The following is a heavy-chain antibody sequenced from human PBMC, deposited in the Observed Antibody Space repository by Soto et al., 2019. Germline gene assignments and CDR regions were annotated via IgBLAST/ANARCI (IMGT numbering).Heavy chain of an antibody. CDR3: ARGMRGGYSYSLDV. D-gene: IGHD5-18*01. V-gene: IGHV4-59*01. CDR1: GVSISNYY. Sequence: SETLSLTCSVSGVSISNYYWTWIRQSPGKGLEWIGYVFYGGNTNYNPSLKSRVTISVDRSKSQFSPMLSSVTAADTAVYYCARGMRGGYSYSLDVWGQGTTVTVSS. J-gene: IGHJ6*02. CDR2: VFYGGNT.